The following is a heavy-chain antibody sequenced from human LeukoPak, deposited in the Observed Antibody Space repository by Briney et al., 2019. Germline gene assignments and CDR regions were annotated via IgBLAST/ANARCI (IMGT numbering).Heavy chain of an antibody. J-gene: IGHJ6*02. CDR2: ISAYNGNT. CDR3: ARVGVPSGSYYYYGMDV. D-gene: IGHD3-10*01. Sequence: ASVKVSCKASGYTFTSYGISWVRQAPGQGLEWMGWISAYNGNTNYAQKLQGRVTMTTDTSTSSAYMELRSLRSDDTAVYYCARVGVPSGSYYYYGMDVWGQGTTVTVSS. V-gene: IGHV1-18*01. CDR1: GYTFTSYG.